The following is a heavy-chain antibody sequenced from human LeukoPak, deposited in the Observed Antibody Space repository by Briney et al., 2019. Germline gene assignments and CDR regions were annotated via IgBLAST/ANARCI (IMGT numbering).Heavy chain of an antibody. CDR2: MVGSGDT. CDR3: AKDLHYNDGRWEFDP. Sequence: GGSLRLSCAASGFTFSTYAMTWVRQAPGKGLEWVSGMVGSGDTYYADSVKGRFTISRDNSKNTVYLQMNSLRVEDTAIYYCAKDLHYNDGRWEFDPWGQGTLVTDSS. CDR1: GFTFSTYA. D-gene: IGHD5-24*01. J-gene: IGHJ5*02. V-gene: IGHV3-23*01.